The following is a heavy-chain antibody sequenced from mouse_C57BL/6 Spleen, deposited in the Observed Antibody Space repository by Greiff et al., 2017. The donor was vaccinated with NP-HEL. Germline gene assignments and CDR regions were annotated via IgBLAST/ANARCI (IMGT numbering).Heavy chain of an antibody. CDR3: TNGNYAFAY. CDR1: GFNIKDDY. D-gene: IGHD2-1*01. V-gene: IGHV14-4*01. J-gene: IGHJ3*01. CDR2: IDPENGDT. Sequence: VQLKQSGAELVRPGASVKLSCTASGFNIKDDYMHWVKQRPEQGLEWIGWIDPENGDTEYASKFQGKATITADTSSNTAYLQLSSLTSEDTAVYYCTNGNYAFAYWGQGTLVTVSA.